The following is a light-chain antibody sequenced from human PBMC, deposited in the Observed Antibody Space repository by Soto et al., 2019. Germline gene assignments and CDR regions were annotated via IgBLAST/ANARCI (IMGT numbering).Light chain of an antibody. J-gene: IGKJ1*01. Sequence: ETVLTQSPGTLSLSPGERATLSCRASQSVSSNYLAWYQQKPGQAPRLLIYGASTRATGIPDRFSGSGSGTDVTLTISRREPEDFAVYYCQQFGRSPPSWTFGQGTKVELK. CDR1: QSVSSNY. V-gene: IGKV3-20*01. CDR3: QQFGRSPPSWT. CDR2: GAS.